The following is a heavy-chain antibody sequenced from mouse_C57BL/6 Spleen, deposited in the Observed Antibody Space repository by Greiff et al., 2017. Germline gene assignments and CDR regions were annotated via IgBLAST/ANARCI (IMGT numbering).Heavy chain of an antibody. Sequence: EVNVVESGEGLVKPGGSLKLSCAASGFTFSSYAMSWVRQTPEKRLEWVAYISSGGGYIYYADTVKGRFTISRDNARNTLYLQMSSLKSGDTAMYYCTRGLFYGSLFWFAYWGQGTLVTVSA. D-gene: IGHD1-1*01. V-gene: IGHV5-9-1*02. CDR3: TRGLFYGSLFWFAY. CDR2: ISSGGGYI. CDR1: GFTFSSYA. J-gene: IGHJ3*01.